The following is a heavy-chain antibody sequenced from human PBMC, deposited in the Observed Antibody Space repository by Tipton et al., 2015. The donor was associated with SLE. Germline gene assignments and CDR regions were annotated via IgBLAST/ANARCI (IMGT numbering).Heavy chain of an antibody. D-gene: IGHD7-27*01. CDR1: GSTFSSYA. CDR3: ASLLTGDGRTD. V-gene: IGHV3-30*04. Sequence: SLRLSCVASGSTFSSYAMHWVRQAPGKGLEWVAVISYDGSNKYYADSVKGRFTISRDNSKNTLYLQMNSLRAEDTAVYYCASLLTGDGRTDWGQGTLVTVSS. J-gene: IGHJ4*02. CDR2: ISYDGSNK.